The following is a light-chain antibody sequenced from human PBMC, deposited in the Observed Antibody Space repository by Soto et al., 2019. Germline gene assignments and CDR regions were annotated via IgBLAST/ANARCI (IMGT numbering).Light chain of an antibody. CDR2: AAS. J-gene: IGKJ5*01. CDR3: QHNFRPHPVT. CDR1: QSITRF. V-gene: IGKV1-39*01. Sequence: IQVSKTASASWASGGERVTMAFRASQSITRFLNWYQPTPRKAPKLLIYAASSLQSGVPSRFSGSGSGADFTITISSLQPEDFADYYCQHNFRPHPVTFGQGTRLEIK.